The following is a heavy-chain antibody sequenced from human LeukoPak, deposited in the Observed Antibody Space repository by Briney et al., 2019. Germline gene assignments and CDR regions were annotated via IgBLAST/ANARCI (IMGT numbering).Heavy chain of an antibody. J-gene: IGHJ3*02. V-gene: IGHV4-59*01. CDR2: IYYSGST. CDR3: ARDHSIYSSYGWVVGAFDI. CDR1: GGSISNYY. Sequence: SETLSLTCSVSGGSISNYYWSWIRQPPGKGLEWIGFIYYSGSTDYNPSLKSRVTISLDTSKNQFSLKLNSMTAADTAMYYCARDHSIYSSYGWVVGAFDIWGRGTMVTVSS. D-gene: IGHD5-18*01.